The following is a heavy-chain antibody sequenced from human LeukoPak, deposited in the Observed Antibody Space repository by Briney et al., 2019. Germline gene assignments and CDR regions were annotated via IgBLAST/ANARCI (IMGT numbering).Heavy chain of an antibody. CDR2: IIPIFGTA. Sequence: ASVKVSCKASGGTFSSYAISWVRQAPGQGLEWMGGIIPIFGTANYAQKFQGRVTITADESTSTAYMELSSLRPEDTAVYYCARVVVPAANTPYYYYGMDVWGQGTTVTVSS. CDR1: GGTFSSYA. J-gene: IGHJ6*02. V-gene: IGHV1-69*13. CDR3: ARVVVPAANTPYYYYGMDV. D-gene: IGHD2-2*01.